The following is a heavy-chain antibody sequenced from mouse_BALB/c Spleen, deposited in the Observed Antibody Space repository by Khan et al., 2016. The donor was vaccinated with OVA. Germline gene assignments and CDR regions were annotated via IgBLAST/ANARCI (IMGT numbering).Heavy chain of an antibody. CDR1: GYSITSDYA. CDR3: VSVVLYSFGGNFEGYYFVY. CDR2: ISYSGST. V-gene: IGHV3-2*02. J-gene: IGHJ2*01. Sequence: EVQLQESGPGLVKPSQSLSLTCTVTGYSITSDYAWNWIRQFPGNKLEWMGYISYSGSTAYNPSLKSRISITRDTSKNQVFLQLNSVTTEDTATXYCVSVVLYSFGGNFEGYYFVYWGQGTTLTVSS. D-gene: IGHD1-1*02.